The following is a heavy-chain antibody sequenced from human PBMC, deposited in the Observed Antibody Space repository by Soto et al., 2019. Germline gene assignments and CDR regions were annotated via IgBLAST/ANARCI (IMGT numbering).Heavy chain of an antibody. J-gene: IGHJ4*02. CDR3: AKLPNCGGDCYFDY. CDR1: GFAFSSYG. Sequence: QVQLVESGGGVVQPGGSLRLSCAASGFAFSSYGMHWVRQAPCKGLEWVAVVRYDGINKYYADSVKGRFTISRDNSKSMVYLQMNSLRPDDMAVSYCAKLPNCGGDCYFDYWGQGTLVTVSS. V-gene: IGHV3-30*02. CDR2: VRYDGINK. D-gene: IGHD2-21*02.